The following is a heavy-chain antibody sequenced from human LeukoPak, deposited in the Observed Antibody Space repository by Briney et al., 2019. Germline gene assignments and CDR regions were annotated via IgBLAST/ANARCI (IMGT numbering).Heavy chain of an antibody. D-gene: IGHD2-2*01. Sequence: ASVKVSCKASGGTFSSYAISWVRQAPGQGLEWMGWISAYNGNTNYAQKLQGRVTMTTDTSTSTAYMELRSLRSDDTAVYYCAREGLREAMPNVEYYYYYGMDVWGQGTTVTVSS. V-gene: IGHV1-18*01. CDR3: AREGLREAMPNVEYYYYYGMDV. CDR2: ISAYNGNT. CDR1: GGTFSSYA. J-gene: IGHJ6*02.